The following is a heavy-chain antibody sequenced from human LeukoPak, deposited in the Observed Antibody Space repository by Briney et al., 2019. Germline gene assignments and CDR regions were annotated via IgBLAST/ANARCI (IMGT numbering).Heavy chain of an antibody. D-gene: IGHD4-17*01. J-gene: IGHJ4*02. Sequence: SETLSLTCTVSGGSISGSNWSWIRQPPGKGLEWIAYMYNSGSTNYNPSLKSRVTISIDTSKNQFSLKLRSLTAADTAIYYCARGIESYGDYGYWGQGILVTVSS. CDR2: MYNSGST. V-gene: IGHV4-59*01. CDR3: ARGIESYGDYGY. CDR1: GGSISGSN.